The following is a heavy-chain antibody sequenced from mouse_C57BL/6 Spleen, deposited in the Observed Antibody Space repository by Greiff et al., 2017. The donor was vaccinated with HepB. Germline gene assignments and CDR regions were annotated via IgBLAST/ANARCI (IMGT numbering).Heavy chain of an antibody. CDR3: ARSYYGSYYVWYFEV. D-gene: IGHD1-1*01. J-gene: IGHJ1*03. CDR2: IHPNSGST. Sequence: QVQLQQPGAELVKPGASVKLSCTASGYTFTSYWMHWVKQRPGQGLEWIGRIHPNSGSTNYNEKFKSKATLTVDKSSSTAYLQLSSLTSEDTAVYYCARSYYGSYYVWYFEVWGTGTTVTVSS. CDR1: GYTFTSYW. V-gene: IGHV1-64*01.